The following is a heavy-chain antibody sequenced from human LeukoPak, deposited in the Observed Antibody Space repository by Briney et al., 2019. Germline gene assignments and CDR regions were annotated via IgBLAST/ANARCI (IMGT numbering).Heavy chain of an antibody. Sequence: PGGSLRLSCAASGFTFDDYGMSWVRQAPGKGLEWVSGINWNGGSTGYADSVKGRFTISRDNAKNSLYLQMNSLRAEDTALYYCAREEYSSSSGMYFDYWGQGTLVTVSS. V-gene: IGHV3-20*04. J-gene: IGHJ4*02. D-gene: IGHD6-6*01. CDR1: GFTFDDYG. CDR3: AREEYSSSSGMYFDY. CDR2: INWNGGST.